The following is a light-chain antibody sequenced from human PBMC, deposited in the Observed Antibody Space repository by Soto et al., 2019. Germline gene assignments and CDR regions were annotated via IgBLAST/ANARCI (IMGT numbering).Light chain of an antibody. CDR2: AAS. CDR3: LQDYIYPYT. V-gene: IGKV1-9*01. J-gene: IGKJ2*01. Sequence: DIQLTQSPSFLSASVGDRVTITCRASQGISSYLAWYQQKPGKAPKLLIYAASTLQSGVPSRFSGSGSGTEFTLTISSLQPEDFAIYYCLQDYIYPYTFGQGTKLEIK. CDR1: QGISSY.